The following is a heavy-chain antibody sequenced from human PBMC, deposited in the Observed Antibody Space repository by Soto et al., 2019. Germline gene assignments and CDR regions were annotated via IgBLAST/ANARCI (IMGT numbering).Heavy chain of an antibody. CDR2: IYKSGST. CDR1: GGSISIGTYS. V-gene: IGHV4-39*01. Sequence: QVQLQESGPGLVKPSETLSLTCSVSGGSISIGTYSWDWIRQPPGKGLEWIGNIYKSGSTDYNPSLRSRVTISVDTSKNQFSLRLSSVTAADTAVYYCARGSIYDYWGQGTLVTVSS. CDR3: ARGSIYDY. J-gene: IGHJ4*02.